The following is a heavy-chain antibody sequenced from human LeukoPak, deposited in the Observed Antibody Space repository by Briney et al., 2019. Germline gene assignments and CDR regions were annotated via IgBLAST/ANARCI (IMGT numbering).Heavy chain of an antibody. D-gene: IGHD3-10*01. CDR1: GFTFSSYA. J-gene: IGHJ2*01. CDR2: ISGSGGTT. Sequence: PGGSLRLSCAASGFTFSSYAMTWVRQAPGKGLEWVSGISGSGGTTYYADSVKGRFTISRDNSNNTLYVQMSRLRAEDTAVYYCARVFYYGSGTFDLWGRGTLVTVSS. CDR3: ARVFYYGSGTFDL. V-gene: IGHV3-23*01.